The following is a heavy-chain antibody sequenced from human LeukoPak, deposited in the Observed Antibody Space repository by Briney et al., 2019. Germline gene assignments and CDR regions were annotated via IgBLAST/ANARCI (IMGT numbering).Heavy chain of an antibody. D-gene: IGHD3-10*01. V-gene: IGHV1-18*01. Sequence: ASVKVSCKASGYTFTSYGISWVRQAPGQGLEWMGWISAYNGNTNYAQKLQGRVTMTTDTSTSTAYMELRSLRSDDTAVYYCARVNYYGSGSYYGPPYYFDYWGQGTLVTVSS. J-gene: IGHJ4*02. CDR2: ISAYNGNT. CDR3: ARVNYYGSGSYYGPPYYFDY. CDR1: GYTFTSYG.